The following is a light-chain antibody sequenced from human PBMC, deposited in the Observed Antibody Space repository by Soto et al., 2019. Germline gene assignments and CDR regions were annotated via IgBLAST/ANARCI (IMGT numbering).Light chain of an antibody. CDR2: AAS. Sequence: DIQMTQSPSSLSASVGDRVTITCRASQSISSYLNWYQQKPGKAPKLLIYAASSLQSGVPSRFSGSGSGTDFTLTISSLQPEDFATYYCQQCYSTPLTFGGGTKAEIK. CDR3: QQCYSTPLT. J-gene: IGKJ4*01. V-gene: IGKV1-39*01. CDR1: QSISSY.